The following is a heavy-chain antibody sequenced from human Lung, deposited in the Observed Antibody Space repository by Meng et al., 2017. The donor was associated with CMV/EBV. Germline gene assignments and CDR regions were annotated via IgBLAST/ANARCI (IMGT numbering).Heavy chain of an antibody. V-gene: IGHV3-7*01. CDR1: GFTFSGYW. CDR2: IKQDGSDK. Sequence: ESLKISCAASGFTFSGYWMNWVRQTPGKGLEWVANIKQDGSDKYYADSVKGRFTISRDNAENSLYLQMNSLRAEDTAVYYCARGGPCSNGVCSDYGMDVWGQGTTVPVSS. J-gene: IGHJ6*02. CDR3: ARGGPCSNGVCSDYGMDV. D-gene: IGHD2-8*01.